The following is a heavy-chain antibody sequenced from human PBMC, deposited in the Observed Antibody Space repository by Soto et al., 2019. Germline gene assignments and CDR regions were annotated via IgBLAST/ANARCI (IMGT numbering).Heavy chain of an antibody. V-gene: IGHV2-5*01. D-gene: IGHD2-2*01. J-gene: IGHJ5*02. Sequence: QITLKESGPTLVKPTQTLTLTCTFSGFSLTTSGVGVGWIRQPPGKALEWLAVIYWNDDKRYSPSLRGRLTITKDTSKNQVVLAMTNMDPVDTATYYCAHHTITPATNWFDPWGLGTLVTVSS. CDR1: GFSLTTSGVG. CDR3: AHHTITPATNWFDP. CDR2: IYWNDDK.